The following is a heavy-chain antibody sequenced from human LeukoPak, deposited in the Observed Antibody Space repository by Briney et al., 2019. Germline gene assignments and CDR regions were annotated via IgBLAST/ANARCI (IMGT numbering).Heavy chain of an antibody. V-gene: IGHV3-48*01. CDR2: ISGSSGII. Sequence: GGSLRLSCAASGFTFNTYTMNWVRQAPGKGLEWVSYISGSSGIIDYADSVRGRFTISRANAKNSLYLQMNSLRAEDTAVYYCARGSTSYESSGQVPFDYWGQGPLVTVSS. D-gene: IGHD3-22*01. J-gene: IGHJ4*02. CDR1: GFTFNTYT. CDR3: ARGSTSYESSGQVPFDY.